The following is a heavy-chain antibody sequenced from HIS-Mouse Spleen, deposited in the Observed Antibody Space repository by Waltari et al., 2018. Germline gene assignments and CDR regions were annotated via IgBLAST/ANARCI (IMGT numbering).Heavy chain of an antibody. D-gene: IGHD4-17*01. J-gene: IGHJ3*02. CDR3: AKGGSTTVTAFDI. CDR2: ISYDGSNK. V-gene: IGHV3-30*18. Sequence: QVQLVESGGGVVQPGRSLRLSCEASGFTFSSSGMHWVRQAPGKGLEWVAVISYDGSNKYYADSVKGRFTISRDNSKNTLYLQMNSLRAEDTAVYYCAKGGSTTVTAFDIWGQGTMVTVSS. CDR1: GFTFSSSG.